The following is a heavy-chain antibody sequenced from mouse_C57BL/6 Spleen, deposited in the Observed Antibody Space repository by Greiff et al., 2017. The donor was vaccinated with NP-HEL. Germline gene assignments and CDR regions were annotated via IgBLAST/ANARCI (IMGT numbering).Heavy chain of an antibody. CDR2: IHPNSGST. D-gene: IGHD2-2*01. Sequence: VQLQQPGAELVKPGASVKLSCKASGYTFTSYWMHWVKQRPGQGLEWIGMIHPNSGSTNYNEKFKSKATLTVDKSSSTAYMQLSSLTSEDSAVYYCAVYYGNDGFAYWGQGTLVTVSA. CDR1: GYTFTSYW. J-gene: IGHJ3*01. CDR3: AVYYGNDGFAY. V-gene: IGHV1-64*01.